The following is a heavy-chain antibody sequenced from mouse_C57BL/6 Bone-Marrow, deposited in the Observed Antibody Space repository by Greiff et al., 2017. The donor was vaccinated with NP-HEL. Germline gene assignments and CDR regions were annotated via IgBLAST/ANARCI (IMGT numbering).Heavy chain of an antibody. CDR2: IYPGGGYT. CDR3: ARWGWLLRWYFDV. D-gene: IGHD2-3*01. CDR1: GYTFTNYW. J-gene: IGHJ1*03. Sequence: QVQLQQSGAELVRPGTSVKMSCKASGYTFTNYWLGWAKQRPGHGLEWIGDIYPGGGYTNYNEKFKGKATLTADKSFSTAYMQFSSLTSEDSDIYYCARWGWLLRWYFDVWGTGTTVTVSS. V-gene: IGHV1-63*01.